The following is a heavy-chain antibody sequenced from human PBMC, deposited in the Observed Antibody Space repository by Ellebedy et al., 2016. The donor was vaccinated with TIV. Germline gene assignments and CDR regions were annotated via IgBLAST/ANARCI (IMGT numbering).Heavy chain of an antibody. CDR3: VRDTYYYGSGTYYKGFDY. CDR1: GFTFSSYA. D-gene: IGHD3-10*01. V-gene: IGHV3-23*01. J-gene: IGHJ4*02. Sequence: GESLKISCAASGFTFSSYAMSWVRQAPGKGLEWVSAISGSGGSTYYADSVKGRFTISRGNSKNSQYLQMNSLRAEDTAVYYCVRDTYYYGSGTYYKGFDYWGQGTLVTVSS. CDR2: ISGSGGST.